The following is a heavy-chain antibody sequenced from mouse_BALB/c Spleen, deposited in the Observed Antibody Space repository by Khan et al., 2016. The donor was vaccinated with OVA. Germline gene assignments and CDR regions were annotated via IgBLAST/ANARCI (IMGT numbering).Heavy chain of an antibody. V-gene: IGHV3-2*02. Sequence: EVKLLESGPGLVKPSQSLSLTCTVTGYSITSDYAWNWIRQFPGNKLEWMGYISYSGSTSYNPSLKSRISITRDTSKNQFFLQLNSVTTEDTATYYWAREGYDYDYAMDYWGQGTSVTVSS. CDR2: ISYSGST. J-gene: IGHJ4*01. CDR1: GYSITSDYA. CDR3: AREGYDYDYAMDY. D-gene: IGHD2-4*01.